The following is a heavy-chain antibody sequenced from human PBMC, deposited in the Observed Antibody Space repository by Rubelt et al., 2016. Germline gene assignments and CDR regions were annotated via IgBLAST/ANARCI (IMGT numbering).Heavy chain of an antibody. CDR2: IHYSGST. D-gene: IGHD2-2*01. V-gene: IGHV4-59*08. Sequence: QVQLQESGPGLVKPSETLSLTCTVSGGSISNYYWSWIRQPPGKGLEWIGYIHYSGSTDYHPSLKSRGTISVDTSKNQFSLKLGSVTAADTAVYYCARVVPAPISFDFWGQGTLVTVSS. J-gene: IGHJ4*02. CDR1: GGSISNYY. CDR3: ARVVPAPISFDF.